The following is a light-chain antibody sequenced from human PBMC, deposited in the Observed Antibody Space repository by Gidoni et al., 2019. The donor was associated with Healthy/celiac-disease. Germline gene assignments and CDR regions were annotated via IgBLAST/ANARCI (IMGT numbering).Light chain of an antibody. CDR2: KAS. V-gene: IGKV1-5*03. J-gene: IGKJ1*01. Sequence: DIQMTQSPSTLSASVGDRVTITCRASPSISSWLAWYQQKPGKAPKLLIYKASSLESGVPSRFSGSGSGTEFTLTISSLQPDDFATYYCQQYNNYFVTFGQGTKVEIK. CDR1: PSISSW. CDR3: QQYNNYFVT.